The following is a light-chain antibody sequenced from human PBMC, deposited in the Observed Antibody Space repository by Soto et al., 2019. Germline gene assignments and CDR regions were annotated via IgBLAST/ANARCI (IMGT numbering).Light chain of an antibody. CDR3: QQYSSSPPEFT. CDR1: QSVNSNY. J-gene: IGKJ3*01. V-gene: IGKV3-20*01. CDR2: GAS. Sequence: EIVLTQSPGTLSVSPGERVTLSCRASQSVNSNYLAWYQQRPGQAPRLLIFGASYRATGIPDRFSGSGSGTDFTLTISRLEPEDLAVYYCQQYSSSPPEFTFGPGTKVD.